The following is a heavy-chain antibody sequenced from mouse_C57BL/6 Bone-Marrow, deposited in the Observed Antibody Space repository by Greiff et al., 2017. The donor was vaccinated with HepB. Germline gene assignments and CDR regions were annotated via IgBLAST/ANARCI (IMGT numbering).Heavy chain of an antibody. Sequence: EVKLVESGGGLVQPGGSMKLSCVASGFTFSNYWMNWVRQSPEKGLEWVAQIRLKSDNYATHYAESVKGRFTISRDDSKSSVYLQMNNLRAEDTGIYYCITTVVPIFDYWGQGTTLTVSS. J-gene: IGHJ2*01. CDR3: ITTVVPIFDY. D-gene: IGHD1-1*01. V-gene: IGHV6-3*01. CDR1: GFTFSNYW. CDR2: IRLKSDNYAT.